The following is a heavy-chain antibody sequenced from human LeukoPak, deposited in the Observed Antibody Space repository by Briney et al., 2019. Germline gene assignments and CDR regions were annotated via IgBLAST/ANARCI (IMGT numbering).Heavy chain of an antibody. CDR1: GFTLSGAA. Sequence: GGSLKLSCAASGFTLSGAAMHWVRQASGKGLEWLGRIRSKADSYTTAYAASVKGRFTVSRDDSKNTAYLQMNSLKTEDTAVYYCRAAVTGDYFDLWGRGTLVTVSS. V-gene: IGHV3-73*01. D-gene: IGHD6-19*01. J-gene: IGHJ2*01. CDR2: IRSKADSYTT. CDR3: RAAVTGDYFDL.